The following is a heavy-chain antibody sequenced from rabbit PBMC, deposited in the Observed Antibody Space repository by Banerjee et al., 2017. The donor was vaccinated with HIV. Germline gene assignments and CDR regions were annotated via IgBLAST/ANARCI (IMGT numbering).Heavy chain of an antibody. CDR1: GFSFSNNA. CDR2: IYAGSSGST. CDR3: ARDSADYGDYDYYFNL. V-gene: IGHV1S40*01. J-gene: IGHJ4*01. Sequence: QSLEESGGDLVKPGASLTLTCTASGFSFSNNAMCWVRQAPGKGLEWIACIYAGSSGSTYYASWAKGRFTISKTSSTTVTLQMTSLTAADTATYFCARDSADYGDYDYYFNLWGPGTLVTVS. D-gene: IGHD2-1*01.